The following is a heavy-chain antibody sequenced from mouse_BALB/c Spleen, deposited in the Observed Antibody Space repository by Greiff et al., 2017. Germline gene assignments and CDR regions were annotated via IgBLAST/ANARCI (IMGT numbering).Heavy chain of an antibody. CDR2: ISYSGST. CDR1: GDSITSGY. Sequence: EVQLQQSGPSLVQPSQTLSLTCSVTGDSITSGYWNWIRKFPGNKLEYMGYISYSGSTYYNPSLKSRISITRDTSKNQYYLHLNSVNTEDTATCSCARWWDWYFDVWGAGTTVTVSS. J-gene: IGHJ1*01. V-gene: IGHV3-8*02. D-gene: IGHD1-1*02. CDR3: ARWWDWYFDV.